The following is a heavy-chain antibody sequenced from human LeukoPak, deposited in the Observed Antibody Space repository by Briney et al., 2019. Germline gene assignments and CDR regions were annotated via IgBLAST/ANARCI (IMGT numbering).Heavy chain of an antibody. CDR2: ISGSGGST. V-gene: IGHV3-23*01. D-gene: IGHD6-13*01. CDR1: GGSISSGGYS. J-gene: IGHJ4*02. Sequence: ETLSLTCAVSGGSISSGGYSWSWIRQPPGKGLEWVSAISGSGGSTYYADSVKGRFTISRDNSKNTLYLQMNSLRAEDTAVYYCAKYLPFIATDDWGQGTLVTVSS. CDR3: AKYLPFIATDD.